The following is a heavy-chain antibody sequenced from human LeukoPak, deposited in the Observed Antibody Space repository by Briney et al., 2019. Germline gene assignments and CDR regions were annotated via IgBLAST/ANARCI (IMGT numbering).Heavy chain of an antibody. CDR3: ARDPYSGSYSPAVYYYYMDV. V-gene: IGHV3-21*06. CDR1: GITFSSYG. CDR2: TTSSSSYI. Sequence: GGSLRLSCAASGITFSSYGMNWVRQAPGKGLEWVSSTTSSSSYIYYADSVKGRFTISRDNAKNSLYLQMDSLRAEDTAVYYCARDPYSGSYSPAVYYYYMDVWGKGTTVTVSS. D-gene: IGHD1-26*01. J-gene: IGHJ6*03.